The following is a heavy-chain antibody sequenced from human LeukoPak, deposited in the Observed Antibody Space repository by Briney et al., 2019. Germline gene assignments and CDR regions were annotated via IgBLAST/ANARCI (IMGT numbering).Heavy chain of an antibody. J-gene: IGHJ4*02. CDR2: VGSNGIST. CDR3: VIAQGSR. CDR1: GFTFSSYA. V-gene: IGHV3-64D*06. Sequence: GGSLRLSCSASGFTFSSYAMHWVRQAPGKGLEYVSSVGSNGISTYYTDSVKGRFTISRDNSKSTLFLQMSSLRADDTAVYCCVIAQGSRWGQGTLVTVSS. D-gene: IGHD3-10*01.